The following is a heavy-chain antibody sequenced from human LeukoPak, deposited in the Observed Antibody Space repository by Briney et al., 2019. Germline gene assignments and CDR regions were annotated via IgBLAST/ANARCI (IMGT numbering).Heavy chain of an antibody. CDR3: ARLSTYNKASYYSYMDV. Sequence: AGESLKISCQGSGYSFTSYWIGGVRQMPGKGLEWMGIIYPGDSDTRYSPSFQGQVTISADKSISTAYLQWSSLKASDTAMYYCARLSTYNKASYYSYMDVWGKGTTVTVSS. J-gene: IGHJ6*03. D-gene: IGHD1-14*01. CDR2: IYPGDSDT. V-gene: IGHV5-51*01. CDR1: GYSFTSYW.